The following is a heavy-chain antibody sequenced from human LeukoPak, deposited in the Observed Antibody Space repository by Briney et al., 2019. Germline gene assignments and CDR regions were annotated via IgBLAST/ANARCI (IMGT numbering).Heavy chain of an antibody. V-gene: IGHV4-59*01. CDR2: IYYSGST. D-gene: IGHD6-13*01. Sequence: PSETLCLTCTVSGGSIRSYYWSWIRQPPGKGLEWIGYIYYSGSTNYNPSLKSRVTISVDTSKNQLSLKLSSVTAADTAVYYCARDRDSSSWYGTNDAFDIWGEGTVVTVSS. J-gene: IGHJ3*02. CDR3: ARDRDSSSWYGTNDAFDI. CDR1: GGSIRSYY.